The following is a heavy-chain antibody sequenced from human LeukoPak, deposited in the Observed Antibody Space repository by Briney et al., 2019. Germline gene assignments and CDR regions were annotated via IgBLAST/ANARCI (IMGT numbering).Heavy chain of an antibody. V-gene: IGHV1-69*04. J-gene: IGHJ4*02. D-gene: IGHD5-24*01. CDR3: ARGNGYNAPFDY. CDR2: IIPILGIA. CDR1: GGTFSSYA. Sequence: ASVKVSCKASGGTFSSYAISWVRQAPGQGLEWMGRIIPILGIANYAQKFQGRVTITADKSTSTAYMELSSLRSEDTAVCYCARGNGYNAPFDYWGQGTLVTVSS.